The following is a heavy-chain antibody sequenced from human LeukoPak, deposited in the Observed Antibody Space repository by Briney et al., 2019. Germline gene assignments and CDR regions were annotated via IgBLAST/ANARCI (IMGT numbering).Heavy chain of an antibody. CDR3: ARGGRWPYDY. V-gene: IGHV4-34*01. CDR1: GGSFSGYY. CDR2: INHSGST. Sequence: SETLPLTCAVYGGSFSGYYWSWIRHPPGKGLEWIGEINHSGSTNYNPSLKSRVTISVDTSKNQFSLKLSSVTAADTAVYYCARGGRWPYDYWGQGTLVTVSS. D-gene: IGHD5-24*01. J-gene: IGHJ4*02.